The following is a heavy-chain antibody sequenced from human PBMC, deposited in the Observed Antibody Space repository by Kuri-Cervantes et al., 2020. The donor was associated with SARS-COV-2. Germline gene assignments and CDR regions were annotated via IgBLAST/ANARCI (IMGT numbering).Heavy chain of an antibody. CDR1: GYSFTSYW. Sequence: KVSCKGSGYSFTSYWIGWVRQMPGKGLEWMGIIYPGGSDTRYSPSFQGQVTISADKSISTAYLQWSSLKASDTAMYYCARPLYYYDSSGYPGSVVAFDIWGPGTMVTVSS. CDR2: IYPGGSDT. CDR3: ARPLYYYDSSGYPGSVVAFDI. V-gene: IGHV5-51*01. D-gene: IGHD3-22*01. J-gene: IGHJ3*02.